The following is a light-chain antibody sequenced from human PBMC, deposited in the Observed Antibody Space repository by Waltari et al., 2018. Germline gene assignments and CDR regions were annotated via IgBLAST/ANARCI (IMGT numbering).Light chain of an antibody. CDR1: NRDVGNYNL. CDR2: EVI. V-gene: IGLV2-23*02. J-gene: IGLJ1*01. Sequence: QSALTQPASVSGTPGQSITIPCPGTNRDVGNYNLVSWYQHHPGEAPKLMICEVIKRPSGVSNRFSGSKSGNTASLTISGLQAEDEADYYCCSYAGSGTYVFGTGTKVTVL. CDR3: CSYAGSGTYV.